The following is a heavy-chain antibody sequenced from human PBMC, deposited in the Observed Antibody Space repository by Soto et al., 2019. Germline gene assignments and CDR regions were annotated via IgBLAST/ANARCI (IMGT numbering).Heavy chain of an antibody. V-gene: IGHV3-21*01. CDR2: ISSSSSYI. CDR1: GFSFSNYN. J-gene: IGHJ4*02. Sequence: GGSLRLSCVASGFSFSNYNMNWVRQAPGKGLEWVSYISSSSSYIYYADPVKGRFTISRDNAKNSLYLQMNSLRAEDTALYYCARSGYCSGSSCYSDYWGLGTLVTVSS. CDR3: ARSGYCSGSSCYSDY. D-gene: IGHD2-15*01.